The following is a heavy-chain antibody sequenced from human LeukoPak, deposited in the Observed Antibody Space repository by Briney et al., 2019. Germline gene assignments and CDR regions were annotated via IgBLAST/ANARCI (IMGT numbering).Heavy chain of an antibody. J-gene: IGHJ4*02. CDR2: IDPSDSYT. V-gene: IGHV5-10-1*01. Sequence: GESLKISCQGSGYSFTSYWISWVRQMPGKGLEWMGRIDPSDSYTNYSPSFQGHVTISVDKSISTAYLQWSSLKASDTAMYYCARVTYYYDSRDFDYWGQGTLVTVSS. D-gene: IGHD3-22*01. CDR1: GYSFTSYW. CDR3: ARVTYYYDSRDFDY.